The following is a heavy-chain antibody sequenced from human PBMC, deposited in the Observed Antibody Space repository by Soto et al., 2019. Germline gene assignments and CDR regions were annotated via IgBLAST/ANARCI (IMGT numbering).Heavy chain of an antibody. V-gene: IGHV3-30*18. CDR2: ISSDGSNK. CDR3: AKGQHCSSTSCYFYYYGMDV. CDR1: GFTFGTYD. J-gene: IGHJ6*02. Sequence: GGSLRLSCAASGFTFGTYDMYWVRQAPGKGLEWVAVISSDGSNKYYAESVKGRLTISRDNSKNTLYLQMNSLRVEDTVVYYCAKGQHCSSTSCYFYYYGMDVWGQGTTVTVSS. D-gene: IGHD2-2*01.